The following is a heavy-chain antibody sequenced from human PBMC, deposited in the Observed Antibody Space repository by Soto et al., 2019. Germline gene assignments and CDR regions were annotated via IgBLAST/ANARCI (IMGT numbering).Heavy chain of an antibody. J-gene: IGHJ1*01. CDR2: INPNSGGT. D-gene: IGHD3-22*01. Sequence: GPSVKVSCKASGYTFIGYYMHWVRQAPGQGLEWMGWINPNSGGTNYAQKFQGRVIMTRDTSISTAYMELSRLRSDDTAVYYCARDPPYYYDSSGYYSWGQGTLVTVSS. V-gene: IGHV1-2*02. CDR1: GYTFIGYY. CDR3: ARDPPYYYDSSGYYS.